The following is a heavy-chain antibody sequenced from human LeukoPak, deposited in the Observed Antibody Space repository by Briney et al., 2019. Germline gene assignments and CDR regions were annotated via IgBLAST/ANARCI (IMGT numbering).Heavy chain of an antibody. CDR3: ASGPY. CDR1: GFTFGTHG. Sequence: GGSLRLSCATSGFTFGTHGMHWVRQAPGKGLEWVAVISHDESNEYYADSVKGRFTISRDNSKNTLYLQMNSLRVEDTAVYYCASGPYWGQGTLATVSS. CDR2: ISHDESNE. J-gene: IGHJ4*02. D-gene: IGHD3-10*01. V-gene: IGHV3-30*03.